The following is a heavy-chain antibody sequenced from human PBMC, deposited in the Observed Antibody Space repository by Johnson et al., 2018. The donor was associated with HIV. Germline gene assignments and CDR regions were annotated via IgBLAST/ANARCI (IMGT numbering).Heavy chain of an antibody. D-gene: IGHD6-6*01. CDR1: GFTFDDYA. CDR3: AKEGSSSSDDAFDI. V-gene: IGHV3-9*01. Sequence: VQLVESGGGLVQPGRSLRLSCAASGFTFDDYAMNWVRQAPGKGLEWVSGISWNSGSIAYADSVKGRFTISRDNAKNSLYLQMNSLRAEDTALYYCAKEGSSSSDDAFDIWGQGTMVTVSS. CDR2: ISWNSGSI. J-gene: IGHJ3*02.